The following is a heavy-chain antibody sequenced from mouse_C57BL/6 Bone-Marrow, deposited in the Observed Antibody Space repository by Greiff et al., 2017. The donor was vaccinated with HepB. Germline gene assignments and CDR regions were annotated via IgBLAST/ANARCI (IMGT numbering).Heavy chain of an antibody. V-gene: IGHV6-6*01. CDR2: IRNKANNHAT. J-gene: IGHJ3*01. CDR3: TRGPLLYDYDRGFAY. CDR1: GFTFSDAW. Sequence: EVKLMESGGGLVQPGGSMKLSCAASGFTFSDAWMDWVRQSPEKGLEWVAEIRNKANNHATYYAESVKGRFTISRDDSKSSVYLQMNSLRAEDTGIYYCTRGPLLYDYDRGFAYWGQGTLVTVSA. D-gene: IGHD2-4*01.